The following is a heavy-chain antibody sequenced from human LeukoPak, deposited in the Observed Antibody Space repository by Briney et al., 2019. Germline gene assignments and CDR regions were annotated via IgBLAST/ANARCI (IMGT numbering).Heavy chain of an antibody. Sequence: GGSLILSCAASGFNFNTYFMHWVRQVPGKGLVWVSRIDTDGKTTTYADSVKGRFTISRDNAKNTVYLQMNSLRAEDTAVYYCVRDKDGYNFWGQGTLVSVSS. CDR3: VRDKDGYNF. V-gene: IGHV3-74*01. D-gene: IGHD5-24*01. CDR2: IDTDGKTT. CDR1: GFNFNTYF. J-gene: IGHJ4*02.